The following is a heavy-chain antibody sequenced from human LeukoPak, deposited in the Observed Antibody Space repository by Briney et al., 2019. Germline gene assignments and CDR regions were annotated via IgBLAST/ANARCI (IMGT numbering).Heavy chain of an antibody. V-gene: IGHV3-48*01. CDR2: XXGSSGII. CDR1: XXXXNTXX. Sequence: XLSCAASXXXXNTXXMNWXXQXPGKGXXGVXXXXGSSGIIDYADSVRGRFTISRDNAKNSLYLQMNSLRAEDTAVYYCARGSTYYESSGQVPFDYCGQGTLVTVSS. J-gene: IGHJ4*02. D-gene: IGHD3-22*01. CDR3: ARGSTYYESSGQVPFDY.